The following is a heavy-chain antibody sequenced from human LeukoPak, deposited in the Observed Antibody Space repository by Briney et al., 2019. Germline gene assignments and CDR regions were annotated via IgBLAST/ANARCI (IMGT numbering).Heavy chain of an antibody. CDR3: ARRGYSYGFDY. CDR2: IYPGDSDT. CDR1: GYTFTGYY. J-gene: IGHJ4*02. D-gene: IGHD5-18*01. V-gene: IGHV5-51*01. Sequence: GASVKVSYKASGYTFTGYYMHWVRQMPGKGLEWMGIIYPGDSDTRYIPSFQGQVTISADKSISTAYLQWSSLKASDTAMYYCARRGYSYGFDYWGQGTLVTVSS.